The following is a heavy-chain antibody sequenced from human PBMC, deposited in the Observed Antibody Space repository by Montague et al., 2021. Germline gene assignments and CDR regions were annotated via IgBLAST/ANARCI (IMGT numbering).Heavy chain of an antibody. V-gene: IGHV3-74*01. D-gene: IGHD6-13*01. CDR2: ITLDGSST. J-gene: IGHJ3*02. Sequence: SLRLSCAASGFSFSSYWMHWVRQAPGKGLLWVSRITLDGSSTTFADSVKGRFTTSRDNAKATLYLQMNSLRVEDTAVYYCARNLASAAPGAFDIWGQGTMVIVSS. CDR3: ARNLASAAPGAFDI. CDR1: GFSFSSYW.